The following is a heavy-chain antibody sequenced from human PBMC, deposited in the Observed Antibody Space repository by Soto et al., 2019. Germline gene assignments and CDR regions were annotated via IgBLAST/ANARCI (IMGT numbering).Heavy chain of an antibody. CDR3: AKDFHYLRATFDLDY. CDR2: ISFDGNDN. CDR1: GFPFSSYA. D-gene: IGHD3-10*01. V-gene: IGHV3-30*18. J-gene: IGHJ4*02. Sequence: GGSLRLSCAASGFPFSSYALHWVRQAPGKGLEWVAVISFDGNDNYYADSVKGRCTISRDNSKNTMYLQMNSLRSEDTALYYCAKDFHYLRATFDLDYWGQGTLVTVSS.